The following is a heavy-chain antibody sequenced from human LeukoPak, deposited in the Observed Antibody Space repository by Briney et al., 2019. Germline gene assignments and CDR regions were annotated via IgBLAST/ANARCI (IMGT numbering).Heavy chain of an antibody. V-gene: IGHV3-23*01. J-gene: IGHJ4*02. CDR1: GIIFSSHA. CDR3: AKEDTTDMTPLLDY. CDR2: ISGSGGTT. Sequence: GGSLRLSCAASGIIFSSHAISWVRQAPGKGLEWVSAISGSGGTTYYADSVKGRFTISRDNSKNTLSLQMNSLRAEDTAVYYCAKEDTTDMTPLLDYWGQGTLVTVSA. D-gene: IGHD1-1*01.